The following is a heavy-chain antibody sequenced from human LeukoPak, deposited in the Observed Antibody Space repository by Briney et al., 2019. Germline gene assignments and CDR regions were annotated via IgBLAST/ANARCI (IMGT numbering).Heavy chain of an antibody. CDR3: ARAVTARPLDY. CDR2: INHSGST. CDR1: GGSFSGHY. J-gene: IGHJ4*02. Sequence: PSETLSHTCAVYGGSFSGHYWTWIRQPPGKGLEWIGEINHSGSTNYNPSLKSRVIISVDTSKNQFSLKLNSVTAADTAVYYCARAVTARPLDYWGQGTLLTVSS. V-gene: IGHV4-34*01. D-gene: IGHD6-6*01.